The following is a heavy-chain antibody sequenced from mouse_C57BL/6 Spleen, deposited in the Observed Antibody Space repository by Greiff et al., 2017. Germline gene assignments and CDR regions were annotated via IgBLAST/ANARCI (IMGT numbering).Heavy chain of an antibody. CDR3: GRYSLYDYDGEYYFDY. J-gene: IGHJ2*01. V-gene: IGHV7-3*01. Sequence: DVKLVESGGGLVQPGGSLSLSCAASGFTFTDYYMSWVRQPPGKALEWLGFIRNKANGYTTEYSASVKGRFTISRDNSQSILYLQMNALRAEDSAKYYCGRYSLYDYDGEYYFDYWGQGTTLTVSS. D-gene: IGHD2-4*01. CDR2: IRNKANGYTT. CDR1: GFTFTDYY.